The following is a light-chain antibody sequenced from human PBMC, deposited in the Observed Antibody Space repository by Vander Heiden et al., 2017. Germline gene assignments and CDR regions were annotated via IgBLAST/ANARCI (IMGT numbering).Light chain of an antibody. Sequence: YELTQPPSVSVSPGQTARITCSGDALTKQYAYWYQQKPGQAPVLVIYKDSERPSGIPERFSGSSSGTTVTLTISGVQAEDEADYYCQSADSSGTYVVFGGGTKLTVL. CDR1: ALTKQY. J-gene: IGLJ2*01. CDR3: QSADSSGTYVV. V-gene: IGLV3-25*03. CDR2: KDS.